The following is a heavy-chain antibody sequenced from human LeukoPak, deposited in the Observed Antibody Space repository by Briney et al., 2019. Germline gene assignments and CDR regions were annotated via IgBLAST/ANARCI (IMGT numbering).Heavy chain of an antibody. CDR1: GGSFSGYY. Sequence: PSETLSLTCAVYGGSFSGYYWSWIRQPPGKGLEWIGEINHSGSTNYNPSLKSRVTISVDTTKNQFSLKLSSVTAADTAVYYCASRFLTYYGSGSPEDYWGQGTLVTVSS. J-gene: IGHJ4*02. CDR3: ASRFLTYYGSGSPEDY. V-gene: IGHV4-34*01. CDR2: INHSGST. D-gene: IGHD3-10*01.